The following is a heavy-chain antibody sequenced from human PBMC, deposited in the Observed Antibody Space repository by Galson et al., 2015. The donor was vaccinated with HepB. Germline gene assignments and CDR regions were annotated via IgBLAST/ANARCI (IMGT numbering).Heavy chain of an antibody. CDR3: ATGGEMATTGGFYY. CDR1: GYTFTDYY. Sequence: VKVSCKVSGYTFTDYYMHWVQQAPGKGLEWMGLVDPEDGETIYAEKFQGRVTITADTSTDTAYMELSSLRSEDTAVYYCATGGEMATTGGFYYWGQGTLVTVSS. J-gene: IGHJ4*02. V-gene: IGHV1-69-2*01. D-gene: IGHD5-24*01. CDR2: VDPEDGET.